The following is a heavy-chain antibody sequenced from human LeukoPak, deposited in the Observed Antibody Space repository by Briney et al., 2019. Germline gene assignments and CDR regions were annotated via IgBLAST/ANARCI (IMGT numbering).Heavy chain of an antibody. CDR3: ARGHRAAADWGDYFDY. V-gene: IGHV7-4-1*02. Sequence: ASVKVSCKASGYTFTSYAMNWVRQAPGQGLVWMGWINTNTGNPTYAQGFTGRFVFSLDTSVSTAYLQISSLKAEDTAVYYCARGHRAAADWGDYFDYWGQGTLVTVSS. CDR2: INTNTGNP. D-gene: IGHD6-13*01. J-gene: IGHJ4*02. CDR1: GYTFTSYA.